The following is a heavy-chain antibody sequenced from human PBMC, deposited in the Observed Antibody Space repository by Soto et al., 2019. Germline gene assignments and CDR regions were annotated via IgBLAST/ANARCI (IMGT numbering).Heavy chain of an antibody. Sequence: GGSQRLSCAASGFNFSSYDMHWVRQTTGKGLEWVSSIGNGGDTYYPGSVKGRFTISRENAKNSLYLQMNSLRAGDTAVYYCARTYCSGNSCLFDYWGQGTLVTVS. D-gene: IGHD2-15*01. CDR1: GFNFSSYD. J-gene: IGHJ4*02. CDR3: ARTYCSGNSCLFDY. V-gene: IGHV3-13*01. CDR2: IGNGGDT.